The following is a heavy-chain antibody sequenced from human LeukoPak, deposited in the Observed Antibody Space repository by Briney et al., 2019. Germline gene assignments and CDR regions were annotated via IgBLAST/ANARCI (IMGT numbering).Heavy chain of an antibody. Sequence: KASETLSLTCTVSGGSISSYYWSWIRQPPGKGLEWIGYIYYSGSTSYNPSLKSRVTISVDTSKNQFSLKLSSVTAADTAVYYCARAPEGHYDFWSGPRGYYYMDVWGKGTAVTVSS. J-gene: IGHJ6*03. V-gene: IGHV4-59*01. CDR1: GGSISSYY. D-gene: IGHD3-3*01. CDR3: ARAPEGHYDFWSGPRGYYYMDV. CDR2: IYYSGST.